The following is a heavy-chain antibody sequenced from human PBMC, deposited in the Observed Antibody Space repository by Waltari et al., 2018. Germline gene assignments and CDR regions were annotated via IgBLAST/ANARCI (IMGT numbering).Heavy chain of an antibody. V-gene: IGHV3-48*01. Sequence: EVQLIEYGGNLIEPGGSLRLSCLDSGFTLGTFNMNWVRQAPGKGLEWIAYITTTSRIISYADSVRGRFTISRDNAKDSLYLQMNSLRPEDTAVYHCVRDHRHGFDVWGQGTMVTVSS. CDR2: ITTTSRII. J-gene: IGHJ3*01. CDR3: VRDHRHGFDV. CDR1: GFTLGTFN.